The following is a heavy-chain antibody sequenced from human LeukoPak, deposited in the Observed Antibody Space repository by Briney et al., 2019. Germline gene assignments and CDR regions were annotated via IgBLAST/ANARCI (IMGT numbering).Heavy chain of an antibody. CDR1: GGSISSSSYY. V-gene: IGHV4-31*03. J-gene: IGHJ6*02. D-gene: IGHD3-16*01. Sequence: SETLSLTCTVSGGSISSSSYYWGWIRQPPGKGLEWIGYIYYSGSTYYNPSLKSRVTISVDTSKNQFSLKLSSVTAADTAVYFCARDRGDYYYGMDVWGQGTTVTVSS. CDR2: IYYSGST. CDR3: ARDRGDYYYGMDV.